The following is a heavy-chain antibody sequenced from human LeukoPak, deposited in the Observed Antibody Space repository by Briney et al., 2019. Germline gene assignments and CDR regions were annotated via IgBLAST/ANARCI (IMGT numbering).Heavy chain of an antibody. J-gene: IGHJ2*01. Sequence: SETLSLTCTVSGGSIRDYYWSWIRQPPGKGLEWIGYIYYSGSTNYNPSLKSRVTISVDTSKNQFSLKLSSVTAADTAVYYCARVYYSSSYDYWYFDLWGRGTLVTVSS. CDR2: IYYSGST. V-gene: IGHV4-59*01. D-gene: IGHD6-13*01. CDR1: GGSIRDYY. CDR3: ARVYYSSSYDYWYFDL.